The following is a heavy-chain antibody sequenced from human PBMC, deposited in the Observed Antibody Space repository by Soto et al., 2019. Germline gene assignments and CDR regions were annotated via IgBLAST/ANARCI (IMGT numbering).Heavy chain of an antibody. CDR3: ARDLRQLENY. J-gene: IGHJ4*02. CDR2: IKTAGGDT. Sequence: GASVKVSCKASGYVFTNYYIHWVRQAPGQGLEWMGIIKTAGGDTNYAQKFRGRVTMTRDTSISTAYMELSRLRSDDTAVYYCARDLRQLENYWGQGTLVTVSS. D-gene: IGHD6-13*01. V-gene: IGHV1-2*02. CDR1: GYVFTNYY.